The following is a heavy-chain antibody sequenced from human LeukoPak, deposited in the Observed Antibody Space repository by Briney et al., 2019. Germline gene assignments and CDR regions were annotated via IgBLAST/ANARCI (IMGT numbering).Heavy chain of an antibody. V-gene: IGHV3-23*01. Sequence: GGSLRLSCAASGFTFSSYAMSWVRQAPGKGLEWVSAISGSGGSTYYADSVKGRFTISRDNAKNSLYLQMNSLGAEDTAVYYCARDALSLIDYWGQGTLVTVSS. J-gene: IGHJ4*02. CDR3: ARDALSLIDY. CDR1: GFTFSSYA. CDR2: ISGSGGST.